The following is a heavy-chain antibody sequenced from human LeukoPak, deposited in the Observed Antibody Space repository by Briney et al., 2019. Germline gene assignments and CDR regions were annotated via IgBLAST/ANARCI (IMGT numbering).Heavy chain of an antibody. CDR1: GGSISSYY. CDR2: IQYSGST. Sequence: PSETLSLTCTVSGGSISSYYWSWIRQPPGKGLEWIGFIQYSGSTNYNPSLKSRITISVDTSKNQFSLKLSSVTAADTAVYYCARVILRYFDGGWFDPWGQGTLVTVSS. CDR3: ARVILRYFDGGWFDP. J-gene: IGHJ5*02. V-gene: IGHV4-59*12. D-gene: IGHD3-9*01.